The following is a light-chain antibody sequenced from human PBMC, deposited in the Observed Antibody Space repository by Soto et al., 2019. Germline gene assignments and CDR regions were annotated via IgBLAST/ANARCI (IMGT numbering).Light chain of an antibody. V-gene: IGKV1-33*01. J-gene: IGKJ4*01. CDR1: QSISTW. CDR2: DAL. CDR3: QQYDNLPLS. Sequence: DIQMTQSPSTLSASVGDRVTITCRASQSISTWLAWYQQKPGKAPNLLIYDALTLESGVPSRFSGSGSGTDFTFTISSLQPEDMATYFCQQYDNLPLSFGGGTKVDIK.